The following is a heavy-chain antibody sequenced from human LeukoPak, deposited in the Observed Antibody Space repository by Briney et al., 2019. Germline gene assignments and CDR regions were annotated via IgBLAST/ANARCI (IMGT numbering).Heavy chain of an antibody. V-gene: IGHV3-48*01. Sequence: PGGSLRLSCAASGFTFSNYNMNWVRQAPGKGLEWVSYTSSSSSTIYYADSVKGRFTISRDNAKNSLYLQMNSLRAEDTAVYYCARDHYYGSGSSYKDYWGQGSLVTVSS. D-gene: IGHD3-10*01. J-gene: IGHJ4*02. CDR2: TSSSSSTI. CDR3: ARDHYYGSGSSYKDY. CDR1: GFTFSNYN.